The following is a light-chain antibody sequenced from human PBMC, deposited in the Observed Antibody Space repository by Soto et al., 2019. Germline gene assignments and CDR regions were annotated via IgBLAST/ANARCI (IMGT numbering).Light chain of an antibody. CDR2: DAA. J-gene: IGKJ1*01. CDR3: QHWP. V-gene: IGKV1-5*01. CDR1: QNIRSR. Sequence: TLSASVGDRLYITCRASQNIRSRLAWFQQKPGKAPKLLIYDAASLESGVPSRFSGSGSGTEFSLTASGLLPDDFAAYECQHWPFGQGSMVDI.